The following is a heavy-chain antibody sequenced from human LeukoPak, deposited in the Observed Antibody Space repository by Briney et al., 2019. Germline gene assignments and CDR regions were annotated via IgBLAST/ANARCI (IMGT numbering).Heavy chain of an antibody. D-gene: IGHD6-19*01. Sequence: PGGSLRLSCAASGFTFSSYAMHWVRQAPGKGLEYVSAISSNGGSTYYANSVKGRFTISRDNSKNTLYLQMGSLRAEDMAVYYCARVHSSGWYNWFDPWGQGTLVTVSS. J-gene: IGHJ5*02. CDR1: GFTFSSYA. CDR3: ARVHSSGWYNWFDP. V-gene: IGHV3-64*01. CDR2: ISSNGGST.